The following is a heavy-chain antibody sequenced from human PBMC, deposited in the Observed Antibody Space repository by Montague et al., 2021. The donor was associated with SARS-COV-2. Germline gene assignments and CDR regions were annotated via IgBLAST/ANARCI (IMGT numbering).Heavy chain of an antibody. J-gene: IGHJ5*01. CDR1: GASFSGYY. V-gene: IGHV4-34*12. Sequence: SETLSLTCAVYGASFSGYYWSWIRQPPGRGLEWIGEVIHSGKTTYNPSLQSRLTISVDTYKNQFSLRLSSVTAADTAVYFCARAPDNDMTPGVRTGWFDSWGQGTLVIVSS. CDR3: ARAPDNDMTPGVRTGWFDS. D-gene: IGHD3-9*01. CDR2: VIHSGKT.